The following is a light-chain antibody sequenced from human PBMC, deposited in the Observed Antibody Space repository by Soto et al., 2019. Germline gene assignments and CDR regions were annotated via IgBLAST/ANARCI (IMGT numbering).Light chain of an antibody. CDR3: QQYNNGPPLIT. CDR2: GAS. CDR1: QSVSSN. V-gene: IGKV3-15*01. Sequence: EIVMTQSPATLSVSPGERATLSCRASQSVSSNLAWYRQKPGQAPRLLIYGASTRATGIPARFSGSGSGTEFTLTISSLQSEDFAVYYCQQYNNGPPLITLGQGTRLEIK. J-gene: IGKJ5*01.